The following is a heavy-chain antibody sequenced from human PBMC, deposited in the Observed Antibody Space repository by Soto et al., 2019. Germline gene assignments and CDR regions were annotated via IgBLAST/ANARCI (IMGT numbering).Heavy chain of an antibody. CDR2: ISYSGST. CDR1: GDSISNYY. J-gene: IGHJ5*02. CDR3: ARNSRYCSGGSCYFVWFDP. Sequence: PSETLSLTCTVSGDSISNYYWSWIRQPPGKGLEWIGHISYSGSTNYNPSLKSRVTISVDTSKNQFSLRLSSVTAADTAVYYCARNSRYCSGGSCYFVWFDPWGQGTLVTVSS. V-gene: IGHV4-59*01. D-gene: IGHD2-15*01.